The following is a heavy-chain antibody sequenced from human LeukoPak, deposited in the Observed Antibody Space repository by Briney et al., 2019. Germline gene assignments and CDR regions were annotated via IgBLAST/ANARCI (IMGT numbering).Heavy chain of an antibody. CDR1: GYTFTGYY. CDR3: ARDLGGYSSGWYYSDY. J-gene: IGHJ4*02. D-gene: IGHD6-19*01. V-gene: IGHV1-2*02. CDR2: INPNSGGT. Sequence: ASVKVSCKASGYTFTGYYMHWVRQAPGQGLEWMGWINPNSGGTNYAQKFQGRVTMTRDTSISTAYMELSRLRSDDTAVYYCARDLGGYSSGWYYSDYWGQGTLVTVSS.